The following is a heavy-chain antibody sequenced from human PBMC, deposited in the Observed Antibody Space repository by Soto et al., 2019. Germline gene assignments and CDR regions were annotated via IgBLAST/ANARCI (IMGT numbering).Heavy chain of an antibody. Sequence: GGSLRLSCAAPGFTFSSYAMHWVRQAPGKGLEWVAVISYDGSNKYYADSVKGRFTISRDNSKNTLYLQMNSLRAEDTAVYYCARDRAPRLDWFDPWGQGTLVTVSS. J-gene: IGHJ5*02. CDR2: ISYDGSNK. CDR3: ARDRAPRLDWFDP. CDR1: GFTFSSYA. D-gene: IGHD3-9*01. V-gene: IGHV3-30-3*01.